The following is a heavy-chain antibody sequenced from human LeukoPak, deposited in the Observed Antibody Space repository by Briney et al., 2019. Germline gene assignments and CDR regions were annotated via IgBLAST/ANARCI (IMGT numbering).Heavy chain of an antibody. V-gene: IGHV4-34*01. Sequence: PSETLSLTCDFYGGSFSDDYWSWLRQPPERGLEWIGEINHSGSTNYNPSLKSRVTISVDTSKNQFSLKLSSVTAADTAVYYCARGGDSGVSPFDYWGQGTLVTVSS. D-gene: IGHD2-21*02. CDR2: INHSGST. CDR3: ARGGDSGVSPFDY. J-gene: IGHJ4*02. CDR1: GGSFSDDY.